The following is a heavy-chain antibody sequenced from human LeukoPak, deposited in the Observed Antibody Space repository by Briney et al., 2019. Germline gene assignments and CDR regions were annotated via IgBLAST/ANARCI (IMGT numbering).Heavy chain of an antibody. CDR3: ARDSPRFDI. V-gene: IGHV1-8*01. CDR2: MNPASGNT. Sequence: ASVKVSCKASGYTFTSYDINWVRQATGQGLEWMGYMNPASGNTGYAQKFQGRVTMTTDTSTSTAYMELRSLRSDDTAVYYCARDSPRFDIWGQGTMVTVSS. J-gene: IGHJ3*02. CDR1: GYTFTSYD.